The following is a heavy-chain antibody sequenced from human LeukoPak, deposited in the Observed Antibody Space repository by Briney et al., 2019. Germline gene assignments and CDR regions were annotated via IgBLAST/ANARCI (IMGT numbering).Heavy chain of an antibody. D-gene: IGHD2-2*02. V-gene: IGHV4-30-4*08. CDR2: IYYSGSA. Sequence: SETLSLTCTVSGGSISSGNYYWSWIRQPPGKGLEWIGYIYYSGSAYYNPSLQSRVTISFDTSKNQFSLKLSSVTAADTAVYYCAREVTSCSSTACYTNAFDIWGQGTMVTVSS. CDR1: GGSISSGNYY. J-gene: IGHJ3*02. CDR3: AREVTSCSSTACYTNAFDI.